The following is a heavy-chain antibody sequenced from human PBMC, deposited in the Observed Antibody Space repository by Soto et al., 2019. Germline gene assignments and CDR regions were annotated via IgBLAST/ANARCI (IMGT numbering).Heavy chain of an antibody. CDR2: ISKDGGSK. D-gene: IGHD3-10*01. Sequence: QVQLVESGGGVVQPGRSLRLSCASSGFTLGSYSLHWVRQPPGKGLEWVAVISKDGGSKYYADSVRGRFTISRDHSKSTLYLEMNSLRTEDTAVYFCARDVGFGDISPPTYYYNAMDVWGRGTTVTDSS. J-gene: IGHJ6*02. CDR3: ARDVGFGDISPPTYYYNAMDV. CDR1: GFTLGSYS. V-gene: IGHV3-30*04.